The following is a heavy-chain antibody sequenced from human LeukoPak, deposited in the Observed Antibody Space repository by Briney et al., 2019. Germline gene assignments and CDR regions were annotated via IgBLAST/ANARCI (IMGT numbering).Heavy chain of an antibody. CDR2: ISSSSSYI. Sequence: GGSLRLSCAASGFTFSSYSMNWVRQAPGKGLEWVSSISSSSSYIYYADSVKGRFTISRDNAKNSLYLQMNSLRAEDTAVYYCAGDSYSGYDDDAFDIWGQGTMVTVSS. CDR1: GFTFSSYS. V-gene: IGHV3-21*01. CDR3: AGDSYSGYDDDAFDI. D-gene: IGHD5-12*01. J-gene: IGHJ3*02.